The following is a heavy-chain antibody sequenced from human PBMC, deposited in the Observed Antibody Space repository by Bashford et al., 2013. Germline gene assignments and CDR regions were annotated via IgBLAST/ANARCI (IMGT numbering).Heavy chain of an antibody. D-gene: IGHD2-2*01. V-gene: IGHV1-18*04. CDR3: AREGPAADLGMDV. CDR1: GYTFSNYA. J-gene: IGHJ6*02. Sequence: ASVKVSCKASGYTFSNYAISWVRQAPGQGLEWMGWINGFNGNTYYSQKFQGRVTLTTDTSTNTAYMELRSLRSDDTAVYYCAREGPAADLGMDVWGQGTTVTVSS. CDR2: INGFNGNT.